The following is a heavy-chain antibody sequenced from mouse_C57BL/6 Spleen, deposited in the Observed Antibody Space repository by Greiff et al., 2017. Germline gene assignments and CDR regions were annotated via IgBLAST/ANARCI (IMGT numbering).Heavy chain of an antibody. Sequence: QVQLQQPGAELVMPGASVKLSCKASGYTFTSYWMHWVKQRPGQGLEWIGESDPSASYTNYNQKFKCKSTLTVDKSSSTAYMQRSSLTSVDSAVYYCARRSLLGGYFDYWGQGTTLTVSS. J-gene: IGHJ2*01. CDR3: ARRSLLGGYFDY. V-gene: IGHV1-69*01. CDR1: GYTFTSYW. CDR2: SDPSASYT. D-gene: IGHD3-3*01.